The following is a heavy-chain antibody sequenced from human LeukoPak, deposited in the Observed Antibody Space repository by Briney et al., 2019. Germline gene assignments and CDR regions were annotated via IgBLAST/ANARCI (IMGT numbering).Heavy chain of an antibody. D-gene: IGHD5-18*01. CDR1: GFTFSSYS. Sequence: GGSLRLSCAASGFTFSSYSMNWVRQAPGKGLEWVSSINSSSSYIYYADSVKGRFTISRDNAKNSLYLQMNSLRAEDTAVYYCARDRVSYGFDYYYGMDVWGKGTTVTVSS. J-gene: IGHJ6*04. CDR2: INSSSSYI. CDR3: ARDRVSYGFDYYYGMDV. V-gene: IGHV3-21*01.